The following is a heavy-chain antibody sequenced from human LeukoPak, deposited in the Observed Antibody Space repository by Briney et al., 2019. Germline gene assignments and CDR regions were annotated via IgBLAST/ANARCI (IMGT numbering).Heavy chain of an antibody. J-gene: IGHJ4*02. CDR2: MNPNSGNT. V-gene: IGHV1-8*01. D-gene: IGHD6-19*01. Sequence: GASVKVSCKASGYTFTSYDINWVRQATGQGDEWMGWMNPNSGNTGYAQKFQGRVTMTRNTSISTAYMELSSLRSEDTAVYYCAREYSSGWYNGVSWYRVGATTGFDYWGQGTLVTVSS. CDR3: AREYSSGWYNGVSWYRVGATTGFDY. CDR1: GYTFTSYD.